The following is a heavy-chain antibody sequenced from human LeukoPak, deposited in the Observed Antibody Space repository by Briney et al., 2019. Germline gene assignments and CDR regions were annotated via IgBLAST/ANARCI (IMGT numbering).Heavy chain of an antibody. CDR3: ARAGYCSSTSCYDNWFDP. Sequence: ASVKVSCKASGGTFSSYAISWVRQAPGQGLEWMGGIIPIFGTANYAQKFQGRVTITADESTSTAYMELSSLRSEDTAVYYCARAGYCSSTSCYDNWFDPWGPGTLVTVSS. V-gene: IGHV1-69*13. J-gene: IGHJ5*02. CDR1: GGTFSSYA. D-gene: IGHD2-2*01. CDR2: IIPIFGTA.